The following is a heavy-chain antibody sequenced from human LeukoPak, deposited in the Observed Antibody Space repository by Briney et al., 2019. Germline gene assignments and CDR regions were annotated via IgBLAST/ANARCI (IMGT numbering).Heavy chain of an antibody. CDR3: ARIRDGIDY. J-gene: IGHJ4*02. CDR1: GFTVSSSC. CDR2: IYSGGST. Sequence: PGGSLRLSCAASGFTVSSSCMSWVRQAPGKGLEWVSVIYSGGSTYYVDSVKGRFTISRDTTKNTLHLQMNSLRVEDTAVYYCARIRDGIDYWGQGTLVTVSS. D-gene: IGHD1-1*01. V-gene: IGHV3-53*01.